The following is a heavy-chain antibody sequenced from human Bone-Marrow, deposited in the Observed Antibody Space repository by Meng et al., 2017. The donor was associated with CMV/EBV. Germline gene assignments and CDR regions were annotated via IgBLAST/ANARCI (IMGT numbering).Heavy chain of an antibody. CDR3: ASRHYDFWSGYYDYGMDV. J-gene: IGHJ6*02. CDR2: IYYSGST. D-gene: IGHD3-3*01. CDR1: GGSISSGDYY. V-gene: IGHV4-30-4*08. Sequence: LRLSCTVSGGSISSGDYYWSWIRQPPGKGLEWIGYIYYSGSTYYNPSLKSRVTISVDTSKNQFSLKLSSVTAADTAVYYCASRHYDFWSGYYDYGMDVWGQGTTVTVSS.